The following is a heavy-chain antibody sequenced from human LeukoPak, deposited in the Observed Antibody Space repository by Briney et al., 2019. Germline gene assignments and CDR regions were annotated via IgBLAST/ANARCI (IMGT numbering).Heavy chain of an antibody. Sequence: ASVKVSCKASGYTFTSYYMHWVRQAPGQGLEWMGIINPSGGSTSYAQKFQGRVTMTRDMSTSTVYMELSSLRSEDTAVYYCARELEAWGYDYWGQGTLVTVSS. D-gene: IGHD7-27*01. J-gene: IGHJ4*02. CDR3: ARELEAWGYDY. V-gene: IGHV1-46*01. CDR2: INPSGGST. CDR1: GYTFTSYY.